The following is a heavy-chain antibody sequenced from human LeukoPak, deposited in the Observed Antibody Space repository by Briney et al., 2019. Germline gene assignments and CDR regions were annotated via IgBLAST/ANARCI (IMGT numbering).Heavy chain of an antibody. CDR3: ARHRSYDYVWGSYRKRGDAFDI. Sequence: PSETLSLTCTVSGGSISSGGYYWSWIRQPPGKGLEWIGYIYYSGSTNYNPSLKSRVTISVDTSKNQFSLKLSSVTAADTAVYYCARHRSYDYVWGSYRKRGDAFDIWGQGTMVTVSS. D-gene: IGHD3-16*02. J-gene: IGHJ3*02. CDR2: IYYSGST. V-gene: IGHV4-61*08. CDR1: GGSISSGGYY.